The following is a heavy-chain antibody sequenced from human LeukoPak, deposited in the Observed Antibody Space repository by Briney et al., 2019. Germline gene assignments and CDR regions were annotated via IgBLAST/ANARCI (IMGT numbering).Heavy chain of an antibody. Sequence: ASVKVSCKASGYTFTSYGISWVRQAPGQGLEWMGWINPNTGDTRSAERFQGRVTMTRDSSITTIYLELTRLTSDDTAVYCCARDMWQQFDWFDPWGQGTLVTVSS. CDR3: ARDMWQQFDWFDP. D-gene: IGHD6-13*01. CDR1: GYTFTSYG. J-gene: IGHJ5*02. CDR2: INPNTGDT. V-gene: IGHV1-2*02.